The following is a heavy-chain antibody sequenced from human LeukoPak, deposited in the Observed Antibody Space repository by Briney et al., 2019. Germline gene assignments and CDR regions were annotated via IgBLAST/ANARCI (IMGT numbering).Heavy chain of an antibody. Sequence: SVKVSCKASGISFMSSAVQWVRQARGQRLEWIGWMVVGSGVTNYAQKFLERVTITRDMSTSTVFMELSSLRSEDTALYYCAAEKRLYCSGGACYPDAFDIWGQGTMVTVSS. D-gene: IGHD2-15*01. V-gene: IGHV1-58*01. J-gene: IGHJ3*02. CDR1: GISFMSSA. CDR3: AAEKRLYCSGGACYPDAFDI. CDR2: MVVGSGVT.